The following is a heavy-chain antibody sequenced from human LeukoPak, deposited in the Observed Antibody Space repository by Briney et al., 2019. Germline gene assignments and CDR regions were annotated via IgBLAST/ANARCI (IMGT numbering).Heavy chain of an antibody. D-gene: IGHD1-26*01. CDR2: IKSDGSST. J-gene: IGHJ3*02. CDR3: ARSPYSGSSFDI. V-gene: IGHV3-74*01. CDR1: GFTFSSYW. Sequence: GGSLRLSCAASGFTFSSYWMHWVRQAPGKGLVWVSRIKSDGSSTSYADSVKGRFTISRDNAKNTLYLQMNSLRAEDTAVHYCARSPYSGSSFDIWGRGTMVTVSS.